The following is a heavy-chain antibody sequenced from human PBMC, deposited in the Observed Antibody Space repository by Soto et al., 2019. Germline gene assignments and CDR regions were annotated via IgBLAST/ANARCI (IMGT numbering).Heavy chain of an antibody. J-gene: IGHJ4*02. Sequence: EARLLESGGGLVQPGGSLRLSCVVSGFSMSNHALTWVRQAPGKGLEWVSSISSTGSKTYYVDSIKGRFTLSRDNSKNTVFLQMNSLRPDDMAFYFCAREPKPFLTGYYDLWGQGTLVTVSS. CDR1: GFSMSNHA. CDR3: AREPKPFLTGYYDL. D-gene: IGHD3-9*01. CDR2: ISSTGSKT. V-gene: IGHV3-23*01.